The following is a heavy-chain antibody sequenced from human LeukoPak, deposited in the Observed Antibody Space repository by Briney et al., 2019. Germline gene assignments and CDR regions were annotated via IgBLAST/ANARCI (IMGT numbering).Heavy chain of an antibody. CDR3: AKWTGSESYLRFDP. Sequence: GGSLRLSCAAAGFTFSSYAMSWVRQAPGKGLEWVSAISGSGSSTYYADSVKGRFTVSRDNSKNTLYLQMNSLRAEDTAVYYCAKWTGSESYLRFDPWGQGTLVTVSS. D-gene: IGHD3-10*01. CDR1: GFTFSSYA. CDR2: ISGSGSST. V-gene: IGHV3-23*01. J-gene: IGHJ5*02.